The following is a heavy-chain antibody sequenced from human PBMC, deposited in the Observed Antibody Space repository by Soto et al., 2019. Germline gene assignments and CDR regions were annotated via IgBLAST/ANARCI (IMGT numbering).Heavy chain of an antibody. CDR2: ISSSSSMI. CDR3: ARVPVVVGANDPDAFDI. CDR1: GFTFSRYS. D-gene: IGHD2-15*01. V-gene: IGHV3-48*01. Sequence: EVQLGESGGGLVQPGWSLRLSCAASGFTFSRYSMNWVRQAPGKGLEWVSYISSSSSMIYYADSVKGRFTTSRDKAKNSLYLQMNRLRAKDTAVYYCARVPVVVGANDPDAFDIWGQGTLVTVSS. J-gene: IGHJ3*02.